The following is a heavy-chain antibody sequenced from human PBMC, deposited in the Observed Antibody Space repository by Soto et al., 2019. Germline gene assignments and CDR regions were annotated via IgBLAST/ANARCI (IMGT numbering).Heavy chain of an antibody. V-gene: IGHV3-11*01. Sequence: GGSLRLSCAASGFTFSDYYMSWIRQAPGKGLEWVSYISSSGSTIYYADSVKGRFTISRDNAKNSWYLQMNSLRAEDTAVYYCARVIRGSYDILTGYYTDYYYYYMDVWGKGTTVTVSS. J-gene: IGHJ6*03. D-gene: IGHD3-9*01. CDR3: ARVIRGSYDILTGYYTDYYYYYMDV. CDR2: ISSSGSTI. CDR1: GFTFSDYY.